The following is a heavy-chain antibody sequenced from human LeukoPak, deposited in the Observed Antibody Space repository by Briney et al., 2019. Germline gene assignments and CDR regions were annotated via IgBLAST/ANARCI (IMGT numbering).Heavy chain of an antibody. D-gene: IGHD3-10*01. J-gene: IGHJ4*02. CDR2: IYYSGTT. CDR1: GGSISSGDYY. CDR3: ARGPYGSGSYY. Sequence: SQTLSLTCTVSGGSISSGDYYWSWIRQPPGKGLEWIGYIYYSGTTYYNPSLKSRVTISVDTTKNQFSLKLTSVTAADTAVYFCARGPYGSGSYYWGQGTLVTVSS. V-gene: IGHV4-30-4*01.